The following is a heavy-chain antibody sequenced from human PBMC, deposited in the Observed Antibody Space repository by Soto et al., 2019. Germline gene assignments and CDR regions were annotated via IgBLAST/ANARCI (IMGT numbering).Heavy chain of an antibody. CDR3: ARDSTYYYGSGSYEFHYYYYMDV. CDR1: GGSISSGGYY. Sequence: QVQLQESGPGLVKPSQTLSLTCTVSGGSISSGGYYWSWIRQHPGKGLEWIGYIYYSGSTYYNPSLKSRVTMSVDTSKNQFSLKLSSVTAADTAVYYCARDSTYYYGSGSYEFHYYYYMDVWGKGTTVTVSS. V-gene: IGHV4-31*03. D-gene: IGHD3-10*01. CDR2: IYYSGST. J-gene: IGHJ6*03.